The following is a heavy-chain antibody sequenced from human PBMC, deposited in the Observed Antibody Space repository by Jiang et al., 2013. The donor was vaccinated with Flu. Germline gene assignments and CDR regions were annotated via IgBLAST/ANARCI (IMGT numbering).Heavy chain of an antibody. CDR2: IYPGDSDT. CDR3: ARLGEGYTMVRGVPGAFDI. V-gene: IGHV5-51*01. CDR1: GYSFTSYW. D-gene: IGHD3-10*01. Sequence: SLKISCKGSGYSFTSYWIGWVRQMPGKGLEWMGIIYPGDSDTRYSPSFQGQVTISADKSISTAYLQWSSLKASDTAMYYCARLGEGYTMVRGVPGAFDIWGQGTMVTVSS. J-gene: IGHJ3*02.